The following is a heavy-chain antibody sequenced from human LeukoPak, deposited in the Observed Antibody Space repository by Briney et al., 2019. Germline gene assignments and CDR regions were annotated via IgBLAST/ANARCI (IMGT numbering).Heavy chain of an antibody. CDR3: AREGYSYGSDY. V-gene: IGHV3-74*01. J-gene: IGHJ4*02. CDR2: INSDGSST. Sequence: GGSLRLSCAASGFTFSSYWMHWVRQAPGKGLVWVSRINSDGSSTSYADSVKGRFTISRDNAKNTPYLQMNSLRAEDTAVYYCAREGYSYGSDYWGQGTLVTVSS. CDR1: GFTFSSYW. D-gene: IGHD5-18*01.